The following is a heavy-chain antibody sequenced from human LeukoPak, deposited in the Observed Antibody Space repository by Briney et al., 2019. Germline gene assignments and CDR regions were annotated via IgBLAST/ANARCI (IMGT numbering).Heavy chain of an antibody. V-gene: IGHV3-7*01. Sequence: GGSLRLSCAPSGFTFRGYWMSWVRQAPGKGLEWVASINQHGSQKFYVDSVKGRFTISRDNAENSLYLQMNSLRAEDTAVYYSTKDFQRDYKYHMDVCGKGTSVTVS. J-gene: IGHJ6*03. CDR3: TKDFQRDYKYHMDV. CDR2: INQHGSQK. D-gene: IGHD5-24*01. CDR1: GFTFRGYW.